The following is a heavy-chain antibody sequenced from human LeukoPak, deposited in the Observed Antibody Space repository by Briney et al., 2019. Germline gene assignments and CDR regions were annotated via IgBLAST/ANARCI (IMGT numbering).Heavy chain of an antibody. D-gene: IGHD5-24*01. CDR3: ARAGIQDGCNSHFDY. Sequence: GASVKVSCMASGYTFTGYYMHWVRRAPGQGLEGVGWINPNSGGTNYEQKFQGRVTMTRDTSISTAYMELSRLRSDDTAVYYCARAGIQDGCNSHFDYGGQGTLVTVSS. CDR2: INPNSGGT. J-gene: IGHJ4*02. CDR1: GYTFTGYY. V-gene: IGHV1-2*02.